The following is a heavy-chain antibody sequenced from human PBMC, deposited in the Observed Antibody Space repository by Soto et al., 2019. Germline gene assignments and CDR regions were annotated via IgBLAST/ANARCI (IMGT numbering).Heavy chain of an antibody. Sequence: PGESLKISCKGSGYSFTSYWIGWVRQMPGKGLEWMGIIYPGDSDTRYSPSFQGQVTISADKSISTAYLQWSSLKASDTAMYYFARHYSSSHLDYYYYYMDVWGKGTTVTVSS. D-gene: IGHD6-6*01. J-gene: IGHJ6*03. CDR1: GYSFTSYW. V-gene: IGHV5-51*01. CDR2: IYPGDSDT. CDR3: ARHYSSSHLDYYYYYMDV.